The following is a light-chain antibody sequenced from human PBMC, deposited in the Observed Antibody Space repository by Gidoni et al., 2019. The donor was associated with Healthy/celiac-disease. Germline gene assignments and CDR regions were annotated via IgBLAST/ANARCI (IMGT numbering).Light chain of an antibody. CDR2: KAS. CDR3: QQNNSYSRT. V-gene: IGKV1-5*03. CDR1: QSISSW. Sequence: DIQMTQSPSTLSASVGDRATITSRSSQSISSWLGWYQQKPGKAHKLLSYKASNLENGVPSRLSGSGSGTEFNLTINSLQADDFATYYCQQNNSYSRTFGQGTKVEIK. J-gene: IGKJ1*01.